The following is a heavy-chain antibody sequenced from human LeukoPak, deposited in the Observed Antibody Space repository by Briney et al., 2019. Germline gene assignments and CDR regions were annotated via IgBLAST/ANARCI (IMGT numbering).Heavy chain of an antibody. CDR2: ITYDGYYK. CDR3: ARDLSPVVRASPMGY. D-gene: IGHD3-10*01. J-gene: IGHJ4*02. CDR1: GFTVSSNY. V-gene: IGHV3-30*03. Sequence: SGGSLRLSCAASGFTVSSNYMSWVRQAPGKGLEWVALITYDGYYKYYSDSVKGRFTISSDTSKNTLYLQMNSLRAEDTAVYYCARDLSPVVRASPMGYWGQGTLVTVSS.